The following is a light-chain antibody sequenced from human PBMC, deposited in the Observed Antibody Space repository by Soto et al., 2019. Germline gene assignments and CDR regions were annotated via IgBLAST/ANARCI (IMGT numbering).Light chain of an antibody. CDR1: QDIAGY. CDR3: QQSYSSPPT. CDR2: GAS. Sequence: DIQVTQSPSSVSASVGDRVTITCLASQDIAGYLAWYQHKPGRTPELLIHGASRLQSGVPARFSGSGSGTDFTLSINSLQPEDFATYYCQQSYSSPPTCGQGTKGDIK. J-gene: IGKJ1*01. V-gene: IGKV1D-12*01.